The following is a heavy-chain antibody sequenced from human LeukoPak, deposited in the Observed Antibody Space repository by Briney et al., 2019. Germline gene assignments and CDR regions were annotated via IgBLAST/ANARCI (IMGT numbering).Heavy chain of an antibody. V-gene: IGHV4-39*07. CDR2: INHSGST. CDR3: ARLLLGVGPDAFDI. J-gene: IGHJ3*02. Sequence: SETLSLTCTVSGGSISSSSYYWSWIRQPPGKGLEWIGEINHSGSTNYNPSLKSRVTISVDTSKNQFSLKLSSVTAADTAVYYCARLLLGVGPDAFDIWGQGTMVTVSS. D-gene: IGHD2-15*01. CDR1: GGSISSSSYY.